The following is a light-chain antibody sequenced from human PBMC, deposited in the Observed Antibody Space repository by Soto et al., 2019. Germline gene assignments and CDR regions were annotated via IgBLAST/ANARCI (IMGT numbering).Light chain of an antibody. CDR1: QSFSTY. CDR2: RAS. J-gene: IGKJ5*01. V-gene: IGKV1-39*01. Sequence: DIQMTQSPSSLSASVGDRVTVTCRASQSFSTYLNWYQQKPGKAPNLLIYRASSLQSGVPSRFSGSGSGTDFTLTISSLQPEDFALYYCQQSYFTPITFGQGTRLDIK. CDR3: QQSYFTPIT.